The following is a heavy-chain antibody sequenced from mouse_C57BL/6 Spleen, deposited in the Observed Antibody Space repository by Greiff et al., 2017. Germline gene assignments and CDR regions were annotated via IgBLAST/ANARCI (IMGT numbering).Heavy chain of an antibody. CDR2: IHPNSGST. J-gene: IGHJ2*01. Sequence: QVQLKQPGAELVKPGASVKLSCKASGYTFTSYWMHWVKQRPGQGLEWIGMIHPNSGSTNYNEKFKSKATLTVDKSSSTAYMQLSSLTSEDSAVYYCARPLLYGSTQYYFDYWGQGTTLTVSS. V-gene: IGHV1-64*01. CDR3: ARPLLYGSTQYYFDY. D-gene: IGHD1-1*01. CDR1: GYTFTSYW.